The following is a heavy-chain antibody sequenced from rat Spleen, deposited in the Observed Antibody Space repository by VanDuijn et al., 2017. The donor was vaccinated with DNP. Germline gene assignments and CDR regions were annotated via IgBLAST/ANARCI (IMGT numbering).Heavy chain of an antibody. V-gene: IGHV2-1*01. CDR3: TRRTVAAGYFDY. Sequence: QVQLKESGPGLVQPSQTLSLTCTVSGFSLTRTSVHWVRKPPGKGLEWVGAIWGYGTTDYDSTLRSRLSISRDTSRSQVFLKMNSLQTEDTAIYFCTRRTVAAGYFDYWGQGVMVTVSS. D-gene: IGHD1-3*01. CDR1: GFSLTRTS. J-gene: IGHJ2*01. CDR2: IWGYGTT.